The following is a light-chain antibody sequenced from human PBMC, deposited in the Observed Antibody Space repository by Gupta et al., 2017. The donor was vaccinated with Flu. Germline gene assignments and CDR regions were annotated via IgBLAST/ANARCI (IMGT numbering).Light chain of an antibody. CDR2: KDT. J-gene: IGLJ2*01. V-gene: IGLV3-25*02. Sequence: SYELTQPPSMSVSPGRTARITCSGDALPKQYAYWYQQKPGQAPVLLIYKDTERPSGIPARVSGSSSGTTVTLTISGVQAEDEADYYCQSTDITGTYRVFGGGTKLTVL. CDR3: QSTDITGTYRV. CDR1: ALPKQY.